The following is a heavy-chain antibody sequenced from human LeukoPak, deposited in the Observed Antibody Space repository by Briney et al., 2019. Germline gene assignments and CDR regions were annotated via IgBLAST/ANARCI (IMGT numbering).Heavy chain of an antibody. D-gene: IGHD5-18*01. CDR2: ISGGGGST. J-gene: IGHJ4*02. Sequence: GGSLRLSCAASGFTFNNYAMSWVRQAPGKGLEWVSVISGGGGSTYYADSVKGRFTISRDNSKNTLYLQMNSLRAEDTAVYYCAKDQIQLWLQAYFDYWGQGTLVTVSS. V-gene: IGHV3-23*01. CDR1: GFTFNNYA. CDR3: AKDQIQLWLQAYFDY.